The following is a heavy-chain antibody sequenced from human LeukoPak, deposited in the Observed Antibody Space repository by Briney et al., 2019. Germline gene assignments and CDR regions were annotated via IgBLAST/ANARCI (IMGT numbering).Heavy chain of an antibody. CDR1: GGTFSSYA. V-gene: IGHV1-69*04. J-gene: IGHJ5*02. CDR2: IIPILGIA. Sequence: SVKVSCKASGGTFSSYAISWVRQAPGQGLEWMGRIIPILGIANYAQEFQGRVTITADKSTSTAYMELSSLRSEDTAVYYCAXXEYCSGGSCYPGNLNWFDPWGQGTLVTVSS. D-gene: IGHD2-15*01. CDR3: AXXEYCSGGSCYPGNLNWFDP.